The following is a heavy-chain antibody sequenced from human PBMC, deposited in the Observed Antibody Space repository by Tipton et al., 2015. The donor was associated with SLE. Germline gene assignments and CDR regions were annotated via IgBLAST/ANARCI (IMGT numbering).Heavy chain of an antibody. CDR3: ARDPPPNWDWVFDY. D-gene: IGHD3/OR15-3a*01. J-gene: IGHJ4*02. CDR2: IYYSGST. V-gene: IGHV4-39*07. Sequence: TLSLTCTVSGGSISSSSYYWGWIRQPPGKGLEWIGSIYYSGSTYYNPSLKSRVTISVDTSKNQFSLNLGSVTAADTAVYYCARDPPPNWDWVFDYWGPGILVTVSS. CDR1: GGSISSSSYY.